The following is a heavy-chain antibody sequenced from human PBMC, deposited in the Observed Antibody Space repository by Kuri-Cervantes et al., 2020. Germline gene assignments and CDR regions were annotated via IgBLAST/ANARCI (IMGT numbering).Heavy chain of an antibody. J-gene: IGHJ4*02. Sequence: GGSLRLSCAASGFTFSSYAMHWVRQAPGKGLEWVAVISYDGSNKYYADSVKGRFTISRDNSKNTLYLQMNSLRAEDTAVYYCAKLTRFAEEPFDYWGQGTLVTVSS. CDR2: ISYDGSNK. V-gene: IGHV3-30*14. D-gene: IGHD4-23*01. CDR1: GFTFSSYA. CDR3: AKLTRFAEEPFDY.